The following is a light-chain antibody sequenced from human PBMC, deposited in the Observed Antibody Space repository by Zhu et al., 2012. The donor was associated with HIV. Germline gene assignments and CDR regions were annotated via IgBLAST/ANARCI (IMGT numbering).Light chain of an antibody. V-gene: IGKV1-27*01. CDR1: QGISNY. Sequence: DIQMTQSPSSLSASVGDTVTITCRASQGISNYLAWYQHKSGKVPELLIFAASTLHSGVPSHFSGSGSGTDFTLTISSLKPEDVATYYCQKYYSAPRTFGQGTKVEIK. CDR3: QKYYSAPRT. J-gene: IGKJ1*01. CDR2: AAS.